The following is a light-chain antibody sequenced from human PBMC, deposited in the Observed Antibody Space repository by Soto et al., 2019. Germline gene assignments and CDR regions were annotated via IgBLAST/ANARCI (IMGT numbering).Light chain of an antibody. CDR3: HQRQSWPRT. CDR1: HYINTR. V-gene: IGKV3-11*01. CDR2: QTS. Sequence: EIVLTQSPATLSSFPGDRVTLSCRASHYINTRLAWYQHRPGQAPRLLIYQTSIRAAGIPARFSASGTRTDFTLTISGVQPEDFAVYYCHQRQSWPRTFGQGTKVDI. J-gene: IGKJ1*01.